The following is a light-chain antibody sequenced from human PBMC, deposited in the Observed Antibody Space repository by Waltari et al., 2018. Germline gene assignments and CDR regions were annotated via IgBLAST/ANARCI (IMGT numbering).Light chain of an antibody. CDR3: QQYDRLPVT. V-gene: IGKV1-5*03. J-gene: IGKJ2*01. CDR1: QTLSSW. CDR2: TAS. Sequence: DIQMTQSPSTLSTSIGDRVTITCRASQTLSSWLAWYQQKPGKAPKLLINTASSLESGVPSRFIGSGSGTEFTLTISSLQPDDFATYYCQQYDRLPVTFGQGTKLEIK.